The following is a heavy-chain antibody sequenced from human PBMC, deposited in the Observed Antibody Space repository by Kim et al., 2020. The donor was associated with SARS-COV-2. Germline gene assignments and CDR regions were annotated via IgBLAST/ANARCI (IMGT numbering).Heavy chain of an antibody. CDR1: GGTFSSYA. J-gene: IGHJ4*02. CDR3: ERDQGYSGYDKGLELDY. CDR2: IIPIFGTA. Sequence: SVKVSCKASGGTFSSYAISWVRQAPGQGLEWMGGIIPIFGTANYAQKFQGRVTITADESTSTAYMELSSLRSEDTAVYYCERDQGYSGYDKGLELDYWGQGTLVTVSS. V-gene: IGHV1-69*13. D-gene: IGHD5-12*01.